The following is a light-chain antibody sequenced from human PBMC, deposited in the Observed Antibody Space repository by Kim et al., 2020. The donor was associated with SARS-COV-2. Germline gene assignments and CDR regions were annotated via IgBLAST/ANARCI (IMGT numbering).Light chain of an antibody. CDR1: QSVNRL. CDR2: DAS. Sequence: SVSPGERATLSCGASQSVNRLLAWYQQKPGQTPRLLIYDASARATGIPAKFSGSGSGTEFTLTISSLQSEDIAVYYCQQYHNWPWTFGQGTKLEI. J-gene: IGKJ2*02. CDR3: QQYHNWPWT. V-gene: IGKV3-15*01.